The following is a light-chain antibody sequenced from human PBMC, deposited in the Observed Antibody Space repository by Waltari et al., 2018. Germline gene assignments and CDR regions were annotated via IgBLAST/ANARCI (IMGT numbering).Light chain of an antibody. V-gene: IGKV2-30*01. CDR3: MQGTYWRT. Sequence: DVVMTQSPLSLPVTLGQAASISCRSSRSLVYSDGNSYLNWFHQRPGQSPRRLIYKVSNRDSGVPDRFSGSGSGTNFTLKISRVEAEDVGVYYCMQGTYWRTFGQGTKVEIK. J-gene: IGKJ1*01. CDR2: KVS. CDR1: RSLVYSDGNSY.